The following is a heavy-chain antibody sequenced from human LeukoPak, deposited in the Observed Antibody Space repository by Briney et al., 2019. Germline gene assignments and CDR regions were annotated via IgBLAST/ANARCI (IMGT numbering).Heavy chain of an antibody. CDR2: ISGSGGST. D-gene: IGHD3-22*01. CDR1: GFTFSSYA. J-gene: IGHJ4*02. CDR3: AKGDYYDSSGQYYFDY. V-gene: IGHV3-23*01. Sequence: TGGSLRLSCAASGFTFSSYAMSWVRQAPGKGLEWVSAISGSGGSTYYADSVKGRFTISRDNSKNTLYLQMNSLRAEDTAVYYCAKGDYYDSSGQYYFDYWGQGTLVTVSS.